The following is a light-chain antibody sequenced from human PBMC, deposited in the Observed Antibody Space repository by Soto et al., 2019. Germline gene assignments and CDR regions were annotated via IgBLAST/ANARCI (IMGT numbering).Light chain of an antibody. CDR2: GAS. J-gene: IGKJ5*01. CDR3: QQYNNWPLT. V-gene: IGKV3-15*01. Sequence: EIVLTQSPATLSLSPGERATLSFRASQSVSSYLAWYQQKPGQAPRLLSYGASTRATGIPARFSGSGSGTEFTLTISSLQSEDFAVYYCQQYNNWPLTFGQGTRLEI. CDR1: QSVSSY.